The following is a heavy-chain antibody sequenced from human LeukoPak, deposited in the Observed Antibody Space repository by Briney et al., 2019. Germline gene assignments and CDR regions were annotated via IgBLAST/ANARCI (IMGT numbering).Heavy chain of an antibody. CDR2: ISGSGGST. D-gene: IGHD2-21*02. CDR3: AKDPYCGGDCCGDYFDY. CDR1: GFTFSSYA. J-gene: IGHJ4*02. V-gene: IGHV3-23*01. Sequence: GGSLRLSCAASGFTFSSYAMSWVRQAPGKGLEWVSAISGSGGSTYYADSVKGRFTISRDNSKNTLYLQMNSLRAEDTAVYYCAKDPYCGGDCCGDYFDYWGQGTLVTVSS.